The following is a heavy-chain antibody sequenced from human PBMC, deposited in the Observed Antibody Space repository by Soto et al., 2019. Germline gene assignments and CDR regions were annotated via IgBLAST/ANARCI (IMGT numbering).Heavy chain of an antibody. V-gene: IGHV3-15*07. CDR2: IKSKTDGGTT. J-gene: IGHJ4*01. D-gene: IGHD3-22*01. CDR3: STDSYTNMTVVRLDN. Sequence: GGSLRLSCAASGFTLSNAWIDWVRQAPGKGLEWVGRIKSKTDGGTTDYAAPVKGRFAISRDDSKNIVYMQMNSLKIEDTAVYYCSTDSYTNMTVVRLDNWGHGTLVTVSS. CDR1: GFTLSNAW.